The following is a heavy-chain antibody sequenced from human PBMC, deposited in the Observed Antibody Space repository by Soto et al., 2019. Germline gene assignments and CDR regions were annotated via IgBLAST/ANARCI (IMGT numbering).Heavy chain of an antibody. D-gene: IGHD6-6*01. CDR3: ARIGEYSSRGYYYYGMDV. V-gene: IGHV4-39*07. Sequence: SETLSLTCTVSGGSTSSSSYYWGWIRQPPGKGLEWIGYIYHSGSTYYNPSLKSRVTISVDRSKNQFSLKLSSVTAADTAVYYCARIGEYSSRGYYYYGMDVWGQGTTVTVSS. CDR2: IYHSGST. CDR1: GGSTSSSSYY. J-gene: IGHJ6*02.